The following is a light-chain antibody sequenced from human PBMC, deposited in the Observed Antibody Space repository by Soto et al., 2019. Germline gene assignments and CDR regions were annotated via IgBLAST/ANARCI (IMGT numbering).Light chain of an antibody. Sequence: DIQMTQSPSTLSASVGDRVTITCRASQSISSWLAWYQQKPGKATKLLIYDAYSLESGVPSRLSGSGSGTEFTLTISSLQPDDFATYYCQQYNSYSWTFGQGTKVDIK. V-gene: IGKV1-5*01. CDR3: QQYNSYSWT. CDR2: DAY. J-gene: IGKJ1*01. CDR1: QSISSW.